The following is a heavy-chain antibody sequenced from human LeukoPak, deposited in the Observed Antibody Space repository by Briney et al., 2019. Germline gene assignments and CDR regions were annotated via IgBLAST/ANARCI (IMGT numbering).Heavy chain of an antibody. J-gene: IGHJ4*02. CDR1: GFTFSSYA. Sequence: GGSLRLSCAASGFTFSSYAMHWVRQAPGKGLEYVSAIDDNGVGTYHASSVKGRFTISRDNSKNMLYLQMGSLRAEDMAIYYCARATATKYDYWGQGTLVTVSS. D-gene: IGHD2-21*02. CDR3: ARATATKYDY. CDR2: IDDNGVGT. V-gene: IGHV3-64*01.